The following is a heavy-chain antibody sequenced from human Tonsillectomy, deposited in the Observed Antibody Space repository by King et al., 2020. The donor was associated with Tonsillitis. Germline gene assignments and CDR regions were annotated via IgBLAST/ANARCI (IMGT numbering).Heavy chain of an antibody. D-gene: IGHD2-15*01. CDR1: GFTISSYA. Sequence: VQLVESGGGLVQPGGPPRLSCAASGFTISSYAMSWLRQAPGKGLEWVSAISGGGGTYYADSVKGRFNIYRHISKNTLYLEMNSLRAEDTAVYYCANHPRRGTFDTWGQGNLVTLSS. CDR2: ISGGGGT. CDR3: ANHPRRGTFDT. V-gene: IGHV3-23*04. J-gene: IGHJ4*02.